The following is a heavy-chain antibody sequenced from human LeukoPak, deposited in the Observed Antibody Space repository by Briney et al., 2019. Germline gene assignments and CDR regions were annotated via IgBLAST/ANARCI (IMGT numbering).Heavy chain of an antibody. J-gene: IGHJ4*02. D-gene: IGHD6-13*01. V-gene: IGHV3-11*01. CDR2: ISSSGDIT. CDR3: ARVIAAAGTSN. Sequence: GGSLRLSCAASRFTFSDYYMSWIRQAPGKGLEWISYISSSGDITYYTDSVKGRFTISRDNARNSLYLQMSSLRAEDTAVYYCARVIAAAGTSNWGQGTLVTVSS. CDR1: RFTFSDYY.